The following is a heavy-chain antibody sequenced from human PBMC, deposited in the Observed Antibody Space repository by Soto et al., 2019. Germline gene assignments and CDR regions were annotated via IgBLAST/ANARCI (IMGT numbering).Heavy chain of an antibody. Sequence: PSETLSLTCSVSRVSISSYYWSWVRQAPGKGLEWIGFIHRTGSTKYNPSLESRVTISVDTSQNQPSLRLSSVTAADTAVYYCAGESAGPGKNNWFDPWGQGILVTVSS. CDR1: RVSISSYY. V-gene: IGHV4-59*01. CDR2: IHRTGST. J-gene: IGHJ5*02. CDR3: AGESAGPGKNNWFDP.